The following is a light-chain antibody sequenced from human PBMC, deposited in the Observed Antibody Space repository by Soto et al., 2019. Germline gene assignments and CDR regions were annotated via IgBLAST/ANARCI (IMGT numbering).Light chain of an antibody. CDR3: SSYTSSSTVV. CDR1: SSDVGGYNY. Sequence: QSALTQPASVSGSPGQSITIFCTRTSSDVGGYNYVSWYQQHPGKAPKLMIYDVSNRPSGVFNRFSGSKSGNTASLTISGLQAEDEADYYCSSYTSSSTVVFGGGTKLTVL. J-gene: IGLJ2*01. V-gene: IGLV2-14*01. CDR2: DVS.